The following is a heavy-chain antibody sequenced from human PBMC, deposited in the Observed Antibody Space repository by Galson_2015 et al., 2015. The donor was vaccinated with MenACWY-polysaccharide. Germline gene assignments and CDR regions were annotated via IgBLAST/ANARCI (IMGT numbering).Heavy chain of an antibody. D-gene: IGHD1-26*01. V-gene: IGHV3-23*01. CDR3: AKAGGYSWGLYYFDY. J-gene: IGHJ4*02. CDR2: IIASGGTT. Sequence: SLRLSCAASGFTFSSYAISWVRQAPGKGLEWVSSIIASGGTTYYADSVKGRVTISRDNSKNTVSLQLNSLRAEDTAVYYCAKAGGYSWGLYYFDYWGQGTLVTVSS. CDR1: GFTFSSYA.